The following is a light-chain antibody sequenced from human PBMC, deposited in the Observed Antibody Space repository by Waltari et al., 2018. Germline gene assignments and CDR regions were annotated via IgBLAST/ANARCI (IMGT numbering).Light chain of an antibody. CDR1: ALPTKY. CDR2: EDS. Sequence: SYELAQPPSVSVSPGQAARITRSGAALPTKYAYWYQQKSGQAPVLVIYEDSKRPPGIPERFSGSSSGTTATLTLSGAQVEDEGDYYCYSTDSSGTQRVFGGGTKLTVL. V-gene: IGLV3-10*01. J-gene: IGLJ2*01. CDR3: YSTDSSGTQRV.